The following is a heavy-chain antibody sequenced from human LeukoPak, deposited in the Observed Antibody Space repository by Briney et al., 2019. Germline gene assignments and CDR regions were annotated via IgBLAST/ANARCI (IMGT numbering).Heavy chain of an antibody. Sequence: GGSLRLSCAASGFTFSSYAMHWVRQAPGKGLEWVAVISYDGSNKYYADSVKGRFTISRDNSKNTLYLQMNSLRAEDTAVYYCARDARAFDIWGQGTMVTVSS. CDR3: ARDARAFDI. CDR1: GFTFSSYA. V-gene: IGHV3-30-3*01. CDR2: ISYDGSNK. J-gene: IGHJ3*02.